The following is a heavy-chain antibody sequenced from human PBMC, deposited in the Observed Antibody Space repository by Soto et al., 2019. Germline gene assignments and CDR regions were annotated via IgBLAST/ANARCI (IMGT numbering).Heavy chain of an antibody. CDR1: GGSISSYY. Sequence: QVQLQESGPGLVKPSETLSLTCTVSGGSISSYYWSWIRQPPGKGLEWIGYIYYSGSTNYNPSLKSRVTITLATSNNHFSLTLNSVTAADTAVYYFARHSGTTCDCCHPWFQGTLVTVFS. CDR2: IYYSGST. D-gene: IGHD2-21*01. V-gene: IGHV4-59*08. J-gene: IGHJ5*02. CDR3: ARHSGTTCDCCHP.